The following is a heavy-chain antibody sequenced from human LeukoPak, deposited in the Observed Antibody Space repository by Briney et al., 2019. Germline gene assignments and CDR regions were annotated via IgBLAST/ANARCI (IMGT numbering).Heavy chain of an antibody. D-gene: IGHD2-8*01. J-gene: IGHJ4*02. CDR3: ARGPTNGQAFDY. V-gene: IGHV3-48*03. CDR1: GFTFSSYE. Sequence: GGSLRLSCAASGFTFSSYEMNWVRQAPGKGLEWVSYISSSGSTIYYADSVKGRFTISRDNAKNSLYLQMDSLRAEDTAVYYCARGPTNGQAFDYWGQGTLVTVSS. CDR2: ISSSGSTI.